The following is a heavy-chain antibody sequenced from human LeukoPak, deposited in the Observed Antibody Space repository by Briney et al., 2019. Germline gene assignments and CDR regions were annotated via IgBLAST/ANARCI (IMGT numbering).Heavy chain of an antibody. CDR3: ARDTTVASGMQF. CDR1: GGSISTYS. D-gene: IGHD6-19*01. J-gene: IGHJ4*02. CDR2: VVTTTT. V-gene: IGHV4-4*07. Sequence: SETLSLTCTVSGGSISTYSWTWVRQSPGKGLEWIGSVVTTTTNYSPALRSRVAISIHTSKNQFSLRLESVTTADTAVYYCARDTTVASGMQFWGRGALVTVSS.